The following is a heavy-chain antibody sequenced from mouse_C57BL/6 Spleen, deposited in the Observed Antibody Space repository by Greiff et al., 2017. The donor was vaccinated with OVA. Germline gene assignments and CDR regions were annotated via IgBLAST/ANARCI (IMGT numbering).Heavy chain of an antibody. Sequence: EVHLVESGGGLVKPGGSLKLSCAASGFTFSSYTMSWVRQTPEKSLEWVATISGGGGNTYYPDSVKGRSTISRDNAKNTLYLQMSSLRSEDTALYYCAREGLPNWDSFAYWGQGTLVTVSA. CDR1: GFTFSSYT. D-gene: IGHD4-1*01. J-gene: IGHJ3*01. CDR3: AREGLPNWDSFAY. CDR2: ISGGGGNT. V-gene: IGHV5-9*01.